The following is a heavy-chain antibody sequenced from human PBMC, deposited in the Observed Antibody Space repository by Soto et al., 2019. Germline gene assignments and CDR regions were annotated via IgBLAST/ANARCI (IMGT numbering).Heavy chain of an antibody. CDR3: AKSSSSWPFDH. Sequence: GGSLRLSCAASGFTFSSYGMHWVRQAPGKGLEWVAVISYDGSNKYYADSVKGRFTISRDNSKNTLYLQMNSLRAEDTAVYYCAKSSSSWPFDHWGQGALVTVSS. V-gene: IGHV3-30*18. CDR1: GFTFSSYG. CDR2: ISYDGSNK. D-gene: IGHD6-13*01. J-gene: IGHJ4*02.